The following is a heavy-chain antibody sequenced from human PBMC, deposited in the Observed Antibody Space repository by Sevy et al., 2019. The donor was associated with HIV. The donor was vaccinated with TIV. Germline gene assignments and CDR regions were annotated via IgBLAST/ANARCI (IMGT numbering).Heavy chain of an antibody. Sequence: GGSLRLTCTASGFTFSSYDMNWVRQAPGKGLEWVSKLRSSGSSIYYADSVKGRFTISRDNAKNTLNLQMNSLRAEDTAVYYCTRNGGGIDNGFDPWGQGTLVTVSS. V-gene: IGHV3-48*03. J-gene: IGHJ5*02. CDR1: GFTFSSYD. D-gene: IGHD6-13*01. CDR2: LRSSGSSI. CDR3: TRNGGGIDNGFDP.